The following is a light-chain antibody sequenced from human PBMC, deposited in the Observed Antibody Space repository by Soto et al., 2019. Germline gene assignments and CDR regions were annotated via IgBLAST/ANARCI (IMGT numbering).Light chain of an antibody. CDR1: NSNLGAGYD. CDR3: QAYDYSLTAFV. J-gene: IGLJ3*02. CDR2: GNR. Sequence: QSVLTQPPSVSGAPGQRVTISCTGNNSNLGAGYDVHWYQQLPGAAPKLVVFGNRNRPSGVPERFSGSKPGTSASLAITGLQAEDGADYYCQAYDYSLTAFVFGGGTKVTVL. V-gene: IGLV1-40*01.